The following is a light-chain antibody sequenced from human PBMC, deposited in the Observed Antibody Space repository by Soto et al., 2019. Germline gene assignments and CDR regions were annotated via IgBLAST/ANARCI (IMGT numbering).Light chain of an antibody. CDR1: SSNIGRNT. CDR2: TDN. J-gene: IGLJ1*01. CDR3: AAWDERLNGFYV. V-gene: IGLV1-44*01. Sequence: QLVLTQPPSASGTPGQRVTISCSGSSSNIGRNTVSWYQHLPGTAPKLLIFTDNQRPSGVPDRFSGSKSGTSASLVVSGLQSEDEADYYCAAWDERLNGFYVFGTGTKLTVL.